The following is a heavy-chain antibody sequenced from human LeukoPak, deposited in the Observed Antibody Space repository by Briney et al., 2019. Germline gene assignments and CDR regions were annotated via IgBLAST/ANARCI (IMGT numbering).Heavy chain of an antibody. CDR2: VYYSGST. J-gene: IGHJ4*02. CDR3: ARLSKGRYFDYIFDH. Sequence: SETLSLICTVSGDSVSSSYYYWGWIRQPPGQGLEWIGNVYYSGSTYYSPSPKSRVSMSVDTSKNQLSLKMSSVTAADTAVYYCARLSKGRYFDYIFDHWGQGTLVTVSS. CDR1: GDSVSSSYYY. V-gene: IGHV4-39*01. D-gene: IGHD3-9*01.